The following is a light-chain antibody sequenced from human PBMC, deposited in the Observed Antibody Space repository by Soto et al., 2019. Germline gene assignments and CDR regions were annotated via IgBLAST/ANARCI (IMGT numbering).Light chain of an antibody. CDR2: AAS. CDR1: QTISSW. V-gene: IGKV1-5*01. Sequence: DIQMTQSPSTLSGSVGDRVTNTCRASQTISSWLAWYQQKPGKAPKLLIYAASTLQSGVPSRFSGSGSGTDFTLTISCLQSEDFATYYCQQYYSFPWTFGQGTKVDIK. CDR3: QQYYSFPWT. J-gene: IGKJ1*01.